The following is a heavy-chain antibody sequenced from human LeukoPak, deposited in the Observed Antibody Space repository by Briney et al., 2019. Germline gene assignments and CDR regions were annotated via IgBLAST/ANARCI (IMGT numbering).Heavy chain of an antibody. CDR1: GDSISSSSYY. CDR2: IPYSGST. Sequence: PSEALCLTCTVSGDSISSSSYYWGWIRQPPGKGLEWIGSIPYSGSTYYNPSLKSRVTISVDTSKNQFSLKLSSVTAADTAVYYCARCKDYYVSGSYYKTFDYWGQGTLVTVSS. J-gene: IGHJ4*02. CDR3: ARCKDYYVSGSYYKTFDY. D-gene: IGHD3-10*01. V-gene: IGHV4-39*07.